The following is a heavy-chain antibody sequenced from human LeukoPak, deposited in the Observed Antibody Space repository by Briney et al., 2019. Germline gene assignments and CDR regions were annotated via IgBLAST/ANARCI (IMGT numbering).Heavy chain of an antibody. V-gene: IGHV4-39*07. CDR2: IYYSGST. D-gene: IGHD2-2*01. J-gene: IGHJ4*02. CDR1: GGSISSSSYY. CDR3: ARGVPIAVVPSASHFDY. Sequence: SETLSLTCTVSGGSISSSSYYWGWIRQPPGKGLEWIGSIYYSGSTYYNPSLKSRVTISVDTSKNQFSLKLSSVTAADTAVYYCARGVPIAVVPSASHFDYWGRGALVTVSS.